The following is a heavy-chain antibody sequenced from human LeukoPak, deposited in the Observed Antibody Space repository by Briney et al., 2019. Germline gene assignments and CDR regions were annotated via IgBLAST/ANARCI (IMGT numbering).Heavy chain of an antibody. Sequence: ASETLSLTCAVYGGSFSGYYWSWIRQPPGKGLEWIGEINHSGSTNYNPSLKSRVTISVDTSKNQFSLKLSSVTAADTAVYYCARIRNYYDSSGYLYYFDYWGQGTLVTVSS. CDR1: GGSFSGYY. V-gene: IGHV4-34*01. CDR2: INHSGST. J-gene: IGHJ4*02. D-gene: IGHD3-22*01. CDR3: ARIRNYYDSSGYLYYFDY.